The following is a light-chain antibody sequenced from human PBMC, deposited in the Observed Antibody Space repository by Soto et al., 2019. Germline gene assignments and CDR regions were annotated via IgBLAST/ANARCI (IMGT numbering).Light chain of an antibody. J-gene: IGLJ3*02. Sequence: QLVLTQPPSVSGAPGQRVSISCTGSSSNIGAGYDVHWYQQLPGTAPKLLIYINTNRPSGVPDRFSGSKSGTSASLAITGLQAGDEADYYCQSYDSSLSGVVFGGGTKLTVL. CDR3: QSYDSSLSGVV. CDR1: SSNIGAGYD. V-gene: IGLV1-40*01. CDR2: INT.